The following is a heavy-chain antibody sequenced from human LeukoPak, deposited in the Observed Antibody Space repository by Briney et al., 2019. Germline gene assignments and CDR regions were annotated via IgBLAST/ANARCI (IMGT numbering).Heavy chain of an antibody. V-gene: IGHV3-23*01. CDR1: GFTFNTYA. Sequence: GGSLRLSCAASGFTFNTYAMNWARQAPGKGLEWVSTISDSGGGTYYADSVKGRFTISRDNSKNTLYLQMNSLRADDTAVYFCDGADFWGQGTLVTVSS. CDR2: ISDSGGGT. CDR3: DGADF. J-gene: IGHJ4*02.